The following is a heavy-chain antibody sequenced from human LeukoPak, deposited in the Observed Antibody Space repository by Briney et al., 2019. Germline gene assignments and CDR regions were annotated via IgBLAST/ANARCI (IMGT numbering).Heavy chain of an antibody. CDR3: ARDSRSHSGSRFEY. CDR1: GGTFGNYA. CDR2: IIPILDIA. Sequence: EASVKVSCKASGGTFGNYAISWVRQAPGQGLEWMGRIIPILDIAKYAQKFQGRVTITADKSTGTAYMELSSLTSEDTAVYYCARDSRSHSGSRFEYWGQGTLVTVSS. D-gene: IGHD1-26*01. V-gene: IGHV1-69*04. J-gene: IGHJ4*02.